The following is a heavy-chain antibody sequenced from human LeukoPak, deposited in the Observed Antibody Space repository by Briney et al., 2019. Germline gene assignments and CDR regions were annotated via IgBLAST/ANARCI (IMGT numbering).Heavy chain of an antibody. CDR3: AGRLWFGEPDEDYFDY. CDR2: ISAYNGNT. Sequence: EASVKVSCKASGYTFTSYGISWVRQAPGQGLEWMGWISAYNGNTNYAQKLQGRVTISTDTSTDTAYMELRSLRSDDTAIYYCAGRLWFGEPDEDYFDYWGQGTPITVSS. D-gene: IGHD3-10*01. J-gene: IGHJ4*02. V-gene: IGHV1-18*01. CDR1: GYTFTSYG.